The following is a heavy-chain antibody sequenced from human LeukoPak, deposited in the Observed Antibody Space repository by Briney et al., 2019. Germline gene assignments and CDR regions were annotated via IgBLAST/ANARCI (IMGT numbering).Heavy chain of an antibody. Sequence: GGSLRLSCAASGFTFSSYSMNWVRQAPGKGLEWVSSISGSSSYIYYADSVKGRFTISRDNAKNSLYLQMNSLRAEDTAVYYCARGREYSFDAFDIWGQGTMVTVSS. J-gene: IGHJ3*02. D-gene: IGHD5-18*01. CDR1: GFTFSSYS. CDR3: ARGREYSFDAFDI. V-gene: IGHV3-21*01. CDR2: ISGSSSYI.